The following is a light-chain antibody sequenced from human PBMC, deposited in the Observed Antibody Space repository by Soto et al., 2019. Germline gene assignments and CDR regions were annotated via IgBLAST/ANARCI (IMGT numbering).Light chain of an antibody. Sequence: EIVLTQSPGTLSLSPGERATLSCRASQSVSSSYLAWYQQKPGHAPRLLIYGASSRATGIPDRFSGSGSGTDFTLTISRLEPEDFAVYYCQQYGSSRRTFGQGTKVEIK. V-gene: IGKV3-20*01. J-gene: IGKJ1*01. CDR2: GAS. CDR1: QSVSSSY. CDR3: QQYGSSRRT.